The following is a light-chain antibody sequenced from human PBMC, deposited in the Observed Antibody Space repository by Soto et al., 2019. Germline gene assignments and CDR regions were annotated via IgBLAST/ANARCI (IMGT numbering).Light chain of an antibody. CDR2: SYN. V-gene: IGLV1-44*01. CDR1: SSNIGSNT. Sequence: QSVLTQPPSASGTPGQRVTISCSGSSSNIGSNTVNWYQQLPGTAPKLLIYSYNQRPSGVPDRFSGSKSVTSASLAISGLQCEDEADYYCAAWDDSLNGYVSGTGTKLTVL. J-gene: IGLJ1*01. CDR3: AAWDDSLNGYV.